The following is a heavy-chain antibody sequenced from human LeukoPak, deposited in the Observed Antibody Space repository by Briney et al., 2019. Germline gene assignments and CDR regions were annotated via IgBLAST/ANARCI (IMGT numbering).Heavy chain of an antibody. Sequence: GESLKISCKGSGYSVTSYWIGWVRQRPGQGLEWMGIIFPGDSDTRYIPSFEGQVTISADKSISTAYLQWSSLKASDTAMYYCARSRGDNNWFDPWGQGTLVTVSS. CDR2: IFPGDSDT. CDR1: GYSVTSYW. V-gene: IGHV5-51*01. J-gene: IGHJ5*02. CDR3: ARSRGDNNWFDP. D-gene: IGHD7-27*01.